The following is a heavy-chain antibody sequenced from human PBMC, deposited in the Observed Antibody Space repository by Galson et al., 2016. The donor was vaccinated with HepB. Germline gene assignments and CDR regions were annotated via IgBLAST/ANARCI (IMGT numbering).Heavy chain of an antibody. CDR2: ISGYNGDT. J-gene: IGHJ4*02. D-gene: IGHD6-13*01. Sequence: KVSCKASGYIFGTHGINWVRQAPGQGLEWMGWISGYNGDTRSAQNFQGRVTLTMDTSTSTAYMEMRNLRSDDTAVYYCARARGRQLFDYWGQGTLVTVSS. CDR3: ARARGRQLFDY. V-gene: IGHV1-18*01. CDR1: GYIFGTHG.